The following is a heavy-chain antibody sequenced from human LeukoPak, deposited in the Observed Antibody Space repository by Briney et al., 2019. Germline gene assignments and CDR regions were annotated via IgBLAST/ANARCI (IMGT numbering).Heavy chain of an antibody. CDR1: GGTSSSYA. CDR2: INPNSGGT. D-gene: IGHD6-13*01. Sequence: ASVKVSCKASGGTSSSYATSWVRQAPGQGLEWMGWINPNSGGTNYAQKFQGRVTMTRDTSISTAYMELSRLRSDDTAVYYCARPLRQQLVNLRYWGQGTLVTVSS. V-gene: IGHV1-2*02. J-gene: IGHJ4*02. CDR3: ARPLRQQLVNLRY.